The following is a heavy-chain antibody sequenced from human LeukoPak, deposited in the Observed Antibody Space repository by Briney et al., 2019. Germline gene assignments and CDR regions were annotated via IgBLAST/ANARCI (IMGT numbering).Heavy chain of an antibody. Sequence: SETLSLTCTVSGGSISSSSYYWGWIRQPPGKGLEWIGSMYYSGNTYYNPSLKSRVTISVDTSKNQFSLKLSSVTAADTAVYXXXXSRRVPGVSIGYFDSWGQGTLVTVSS. D-gene: IGHD3-10*01. CDR3: XXSRRVPGVSIGYFDS. V-gene: IGHV4-39*01. CDR1: GGSISSSSYY. CDR2: MYYSGNT. J-gene: IGHJ4*02.